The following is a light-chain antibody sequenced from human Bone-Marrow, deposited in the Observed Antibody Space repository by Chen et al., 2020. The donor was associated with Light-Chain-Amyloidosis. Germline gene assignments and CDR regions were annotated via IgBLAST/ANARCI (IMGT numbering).Light chain of an antibody. CDR1: SSDVGGYNY. CDR3: SSYTVSSTLV. V-gene: IGLV2-14*03. J-gene: IGLJ2*01. Sequence: QSALTQPASVSGSPGQSITISCTGTSSDVGGYNYVSWYQQHPGKAPQLIIYDVSNRPSGVSNRFSGSKSGNTASLTISGLQAEDEADYYCSSYTVSSTLVFGGGTQLTVL. CDR2: DVS.